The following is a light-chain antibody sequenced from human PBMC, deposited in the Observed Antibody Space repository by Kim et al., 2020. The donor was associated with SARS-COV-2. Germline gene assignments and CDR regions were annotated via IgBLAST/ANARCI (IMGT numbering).Light chain of an antibody. V-gene: IGKV3-20*01. J-gene: IGKJ5*01. CDR2: GAS. Sequence: EVVLTQSPGTLSLSPGERATLSCRASQSVNSKYFAWYQQKPGRTPRLLIHGASTRATGTPDRFTGSGSETDFTLTISRLEPEDFAMYYCQQYGSSPLMSFGQGTRLEIK. CDR3: QQYGSSPLMS. CDR1: QSVNSKY.